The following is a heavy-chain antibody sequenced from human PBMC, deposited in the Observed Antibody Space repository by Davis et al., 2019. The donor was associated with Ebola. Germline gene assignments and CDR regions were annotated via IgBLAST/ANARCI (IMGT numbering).Heavy chain of an antibody. CDR2: IYHSGST. D-gene: IGHD6-19*01. J-gene: IGHJ5*02. CDR1: GYSISSGYY. Sequence: MPSETLSLTCTVSGYSISSGYYWGWIRQPPGKGLEWIGSIYHSGSTYYNPSLKSRVTVSVDTSKNQFSLKLSSVTAADTAVYYCARVEYSSGWYCNWFDPWGQGTLVTVSS. CDR3: ARVEYSSGWYCNWFDP. V-gene: IGHV4-38-2*02.